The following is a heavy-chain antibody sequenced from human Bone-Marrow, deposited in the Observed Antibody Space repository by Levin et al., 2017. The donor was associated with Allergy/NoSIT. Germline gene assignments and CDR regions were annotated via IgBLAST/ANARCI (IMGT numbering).Heavy chain of an antibody. D-gene: IGHD1-7*01. V-gene: IGHV2-5*02. CDR2: IYWDDDK. J-gene: IGHJ4*02. CDR3: AHRRTGVSQWNYGDFDY. Sequence: TLSLTCTFSGFSLSTSGVGVGWIRQPPGKALEYLVIIYWDDDKRYSPSLKNRLTISKDTSKNQVVLTMTNMDPEDTATYYCAHRRTGVSQWNYGDFDYWGQGMMVTVSS. CDR1: GFSLSTSGVG.